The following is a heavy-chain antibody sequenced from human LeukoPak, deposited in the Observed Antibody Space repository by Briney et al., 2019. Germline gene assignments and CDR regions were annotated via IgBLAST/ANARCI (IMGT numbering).Heavy chain of an antibody. D-gene: IGHD2-8*02. CDR3: AKPRTTGLGWAQFDY. CDR1: GFTFSSFA. CDR2: FDGNGPNT. Sequence: GGSLRLSCAASGFTFSSFAMTWVRQAPGKGLEWVSGFDGNGPNTYYADSVKGRWTISRGNSRNTLYLEMNSLRPEDTAIYYCAKPRTTGLGWAQFDYWGQGSLVTVSS. J-gene: IGHJ4*02. V-gene: IGHV3-23*01.